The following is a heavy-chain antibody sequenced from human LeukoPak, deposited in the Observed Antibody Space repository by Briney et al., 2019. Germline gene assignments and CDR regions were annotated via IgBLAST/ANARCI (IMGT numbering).Heavy chain of an antibody. CDR3: ARQGYCSGGSCDNWFDP. D-gene: IGHD2-15*01. V-gene: IGHV4-4*07. J-gene: IGHJ5*02. CDR1: GGSIRIDY. CDR2: IYTTGRT. Sequence: SETLSLTCTVSGGSIRIDYWSWIRQPAGQGLEWIGRIYTTGRTNYNPSLKDRVTMSVDTSRNQFSLKLSSVTAADTAVYYCARQGYCSGGSCDNWFDPWGQGTLVTVSS.